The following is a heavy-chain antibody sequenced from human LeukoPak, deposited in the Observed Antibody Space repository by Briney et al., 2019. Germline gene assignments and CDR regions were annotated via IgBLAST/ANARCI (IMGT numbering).Heavy chain of an antibody. CDR2: ISSSSSTI. V-gene: IGHV3-48*02. Sequence: GGSLRLSCAASGFTFSSYSMNWVRQAPGKGLEWVSYISSSSSTIYHADSVKGRFTISRDDAKNTLDLQMNSLRDEDTAVCYCARGGDSSGPSVGLDYWGQGTLVTVSS. CDR3: ARGGDSSGPSVGLDY. J-gene: IGHJ4*02. D-gene: IGHD3-22*01. CDR1: GFTFSSYS.